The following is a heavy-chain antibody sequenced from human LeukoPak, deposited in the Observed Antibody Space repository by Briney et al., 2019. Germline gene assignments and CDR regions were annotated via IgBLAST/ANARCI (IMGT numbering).Heavy chain of an antibody. V-gene: IGHV3-23*01. CDR3: AKDFLGYDSSGYYYYFDY. Sequence: GGSLRLSCAASGFTFSSYAMSWVRQAPGKGLEWVSAISGSGGSTYYADSVKGRFTISRDNSKNTLYLQMNSLRAEDTAVYYCAKDFLGYDSSGYYYYFDYWGQGTLVTVSS. CDR2: ISGSGGST. J-gene: IGHJ4*02. CDR1: GFTFSSYA. D-gene: IGHD3-22*01.